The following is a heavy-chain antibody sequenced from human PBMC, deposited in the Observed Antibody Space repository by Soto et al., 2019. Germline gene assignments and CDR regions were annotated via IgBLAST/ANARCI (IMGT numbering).Heavy chain of an antibody. D-gene: IGHD5-18*01. CDR3: ARDLRIQLWPAQRYYYGMDV. J-gene: IGHJ6*02. CDR1: GGTFSSYA. V-gene: IGHV1-69*13. CDR2: IIPIFGTA. Sequence: SVKVSCKASGGTFSSYAISWVRQAPGQGLEWMGGIIPIFGTANYAQKFQGRVTITADESTSTAYMELSSLRSEDTAVHYCARDLRIQLWPAQRYYYGMDVWGQGTTVTVSS.